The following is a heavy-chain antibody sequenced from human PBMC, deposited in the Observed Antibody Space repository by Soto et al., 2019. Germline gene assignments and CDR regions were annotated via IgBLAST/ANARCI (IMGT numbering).Heavy chain of an antibody. CDR3: ARLRRGSSDFDY. Sequence: SKTLSLTCTVSGGSISSSSYYWGWIRQPPGKGLEWIGSIYYSGSTYYNPSLKSRVTISVDTSKNQFSLKLSSVTAADTAVYYCARLRRGSSDFDYWGQGTLVTVSS. CDR1: GGSISSSSYY. D-gene: IGHD6-6*01. V-gene: IGHV4-39*01. J-gene: IGHJ4*02. CDR2: IYYSGST.